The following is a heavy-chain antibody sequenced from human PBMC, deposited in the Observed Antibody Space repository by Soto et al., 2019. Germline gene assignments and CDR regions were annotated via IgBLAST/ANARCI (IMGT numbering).Heavy chain of an antibody. V-gene: IGHV4-4*02. CDR2: IYHSGST. CDR1: GDSISSGGW. Sequence: QVQLQESGPGVVKPSGTLSLTCAVPGDSISSGGWWSWVRQPPGKGLEWIGEIYHSGSTNYNPSLKSRVSISVDKSRNHFSLNLNSVNAADTAIYYCAKDGRNGYNLFYWGQGTLVTVSS. CDR3: AKDGRNGYNLFY. J-gene: IGHJ4*02. D-gene: IGHD5-12*01.